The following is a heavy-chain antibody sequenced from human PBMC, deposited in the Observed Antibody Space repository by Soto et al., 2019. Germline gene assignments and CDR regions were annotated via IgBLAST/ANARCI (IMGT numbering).Heavy chain of an antibody. J-gene: IGHJ4*02. D-gene: IGHD2-21*02. CDR3: ARYCGGDCSRGFDY. CDR1: GYTFSNYG. CDR2: ISAYSGNT. V-gene: IGHV1-18*01. Sequence: QVQLVQSGAEVKEPGASVKVSCKASGYTFSNYGISWVRQAPGQGLEWMGWISAYSGNTNFAQKFQGRVTVTTDTSTSTAYMELRSLRSDDTAVYYCARYCGGDCSRGFDYWGQGTLVTVSS.